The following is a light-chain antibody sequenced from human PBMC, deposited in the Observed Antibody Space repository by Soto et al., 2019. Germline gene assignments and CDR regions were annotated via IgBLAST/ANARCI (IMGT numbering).Light chain of an antibody. CDR1: SSDVGGYAY. CDR2: DVS. CDR3: ISYTSSSTDV. J-gene: IGLJ1*01. Sequence: QSALTQPASVSGSPGQSITISCTGTSSDVGGYAYVSWYQQHPGKAPKLMIYDVSNRPSGVSNRFSGSKSGNTASLTISGLQAEDEADYYCISYTSSSTDVFGTGIKVTV. V-gene: IGLV2-14*01.